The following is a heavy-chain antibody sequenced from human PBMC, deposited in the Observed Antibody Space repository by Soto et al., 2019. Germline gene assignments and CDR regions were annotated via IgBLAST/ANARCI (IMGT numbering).Heavy chain of an antibody. D-gene: IGHD2-2*01. CDR1: GFTFKTHI. V-gene: IGHV3-21*01. CDR2: ISHSGSYR. CDR3: AGGRGGYCSSANCYLMNY. Sequence: GGSRRLSCAASGFTFKTHIMSWGRQAPGKGLEWVSSISHSGSYRYYADSANGRFIISRDGANNSLYLQMNSLRADDTAIYYCAGGRGGYCSSANCYLMNYWGQGILVTVSS. J-gene: IGHJ4*02.